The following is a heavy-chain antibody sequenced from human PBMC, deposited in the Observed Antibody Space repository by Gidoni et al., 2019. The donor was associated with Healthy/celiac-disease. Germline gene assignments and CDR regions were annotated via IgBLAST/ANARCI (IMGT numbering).Heavy chain of an antibody. V-gene: IGHV1-24*01. J-gene: IGHJ5*02. CDR3: ATLWDYSSSSVPLWNWFDP. CDR2: FDPEDGET. D-gene: IGHD6-6*01. CDR1: GSTLPEFS. Sequence: QVQLVQSGPEVTQPWASFKFSCQVSGSTLPEFSMHWVRQAPGKGREWMGGFDPEDGETIYAQKFQGRVTMTEDTATDTAYMELSSLRSEDTDVDYCATLWDYSSSSVPLWNWFDPWGQGTLVTVSS.